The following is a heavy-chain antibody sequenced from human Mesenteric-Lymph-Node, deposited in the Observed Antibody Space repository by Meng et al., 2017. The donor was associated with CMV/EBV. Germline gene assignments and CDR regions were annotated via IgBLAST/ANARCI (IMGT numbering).Heavy chain of an antibody. CDR1: GDSVSSNRAA. V-gene: IGHV6-1*01. CDR2: TYYRSKCYN. J-gene: IGHJ4*02. D-gene: IGHD6-19*01. CDR3: ARSGGAGVDY. Sequence: LSGDSVSSNRAAWNWIRQSPSRSLEWLGRTYYRSKCYNEYALSVKSRITITPDTSKNQFSLQLNSVTPEDTAVYYCARSGGAGVDYWGQGTLVTVSS.